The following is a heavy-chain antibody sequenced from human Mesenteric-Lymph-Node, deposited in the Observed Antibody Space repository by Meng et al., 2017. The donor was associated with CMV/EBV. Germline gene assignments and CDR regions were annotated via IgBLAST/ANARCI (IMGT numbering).Heavy chain of an antibody. D-gene: IGHD2-8*02. CDR1: GFNSGDFD. J-gene: IGHJ4*02. Sequence: GGSLRLSCAASGFNSGDFDMFWVRQTPGKGLQCVYGSNWNGGGRGYADSVKGRFTISRDNAKNSLYLQMNSLTVDDTAIYHCARRGTTGYFFDSWGPGTLVTVSS. CDR3: ARRGTTGYFFDS. CDR2: SNWNGGGR. V-gene: IGHV3-20*01.